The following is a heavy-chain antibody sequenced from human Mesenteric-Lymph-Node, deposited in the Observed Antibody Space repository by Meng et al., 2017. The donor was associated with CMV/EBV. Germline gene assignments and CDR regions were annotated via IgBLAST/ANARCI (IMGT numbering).Heavy chain of an antibody. CDR1: GFSISSGYF. Sequence: SETLSLSCTVSGFSISSGYFWGWIRQPPGKVREWIGSSDHGGSTYYNPSLKSRVTMSEDKSKSQFSLKLMSVTAADTAVYYCARAAGNKWNYYYYGMDVWGQGTTVTVSS. V-gene: IGHV4-38-2*02. CDR3: ARAAGNKWNYYYYGMDV. J-gene: IGHJ6*02. D-gene: IGHD2/OR15-2a*01. CDR2: SDHGGST.